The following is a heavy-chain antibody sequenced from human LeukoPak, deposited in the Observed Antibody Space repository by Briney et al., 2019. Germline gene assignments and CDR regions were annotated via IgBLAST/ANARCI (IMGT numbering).Heavy chain of an antibody. CDR3: ATVRSSGWFPSPNYYYYGMDV. D-gene: IGHD6-19*01. CDR1: GYTLTELS. J-gene: IGHJ6*02. CDR2: FDPEDGET. Sequence: ASVKVSCKVSGYTLTELSMHWVRLAPGKGLEWMGGFDPEDGETIYAQKFQGRVTMTEDTSTDTAYMELSSLRSEDTAVYYCATVRSSGWFPSPNYYYYGMDVWGQGTTVTVSS. V-gene: IGHV1-24*01.